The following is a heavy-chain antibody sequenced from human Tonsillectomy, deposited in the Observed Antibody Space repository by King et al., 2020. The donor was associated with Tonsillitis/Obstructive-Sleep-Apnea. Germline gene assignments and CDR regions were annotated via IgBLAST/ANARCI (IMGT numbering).Heavy chain of an antibody. V-gene: IGHV1-2*06. Sequence: QLVQSGAEVKKPGASVKVSCKASGYTFTGHYMHWVRQAPGQGLEGIGRINPNSGGTNYAQKFQGRVTMTRDTSISTAYMELSRLRSDDTAVFYCARVAADDAFDIWGQGTMVTVSS. CDR3: ARVAADDAFDI. CDR2: INPNSGGT. D-gene: IGHD6-25*01. J-gene: IGHJ3*02. CDR1: GYTFTGHY.